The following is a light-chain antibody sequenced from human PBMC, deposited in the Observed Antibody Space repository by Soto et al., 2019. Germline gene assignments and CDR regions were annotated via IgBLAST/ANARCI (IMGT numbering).Light chain of an antibody. CDR3: QQYGGSPPYT. V-gene: IGKV3-20*01. CDR2: GAS. Sequence: EIVLTQSPGTLSLSPGERATLSCRASHSVSSSYLAWYQQKPGQAPRLLIYGASSRATGIPDRFSGSGSGTDFTLTISRLELEDFAVYYCQQYGGSPPYTFGQGTKLEIK. J-gene: IGKJ2*01. CDR1: HSVSSSY.